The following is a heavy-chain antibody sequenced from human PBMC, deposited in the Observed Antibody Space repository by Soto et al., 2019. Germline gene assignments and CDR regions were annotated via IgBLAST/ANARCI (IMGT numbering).Heavy chain of an antibody. J-gene: IGHJ4*02. CDR2: IYYSGTT. CDR1: GYSISSSNW. Sequence: PSETLSLTCAVSGYSISSSNWLGWIRQPPGKGLEWIGYIYYSGTTYYNPSLKSRVTMSVDTSKNQFSLMLTSVTAADTAVYFCERLVTGFDSWGLGTLVTVSS. CDR3: ERLVTGFDS. V-gene: IGHV4-28*01.